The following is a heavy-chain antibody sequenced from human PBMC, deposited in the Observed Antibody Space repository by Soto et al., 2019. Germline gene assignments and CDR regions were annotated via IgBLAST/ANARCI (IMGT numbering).Heavy chain of an antibody. CDR2: INHSGST. CDR3: ARVRVRGVIPHHYYYYGMDV. Sequence: SETLSLTCAVYGGSFSGYYWSWIRQPPGKGLEWIGEINHSGSTNYNPSLKSRVTISVNTSKNKFSLKLSSVTAADTAVYYCARVRVRGVIPHHYYYYGMDVWGQGTTVA. V-gene: IGHV4-34*01. J-gene: IGHJ6*02. D-gene: IGHD3-10*01. CDR1: GGSFSGYY.